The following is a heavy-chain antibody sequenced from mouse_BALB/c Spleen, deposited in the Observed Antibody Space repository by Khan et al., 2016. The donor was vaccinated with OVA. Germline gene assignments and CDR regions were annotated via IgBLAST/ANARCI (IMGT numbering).Heavy chain of an antibody. CDR2: IWSAGST. CDR1: GFSLTNYS. J-gene: IGHJ3*01. D-gene: IGHD2-4*01. V-gene: IGHV2-2*02. Sequence: QVQLQQSGPGLVQPSQSLSITCTVSGFSLTNYSVHWVRQSPGKGLEWLGVIWSAGSTAYNAAFISRLTFRKDNSRSQVFFKMNSLQPNDTAIYYCARRGYDYGRGALFAYGGQGTLVTGSA. CDR3: ARRGYDYGRGALFAY.